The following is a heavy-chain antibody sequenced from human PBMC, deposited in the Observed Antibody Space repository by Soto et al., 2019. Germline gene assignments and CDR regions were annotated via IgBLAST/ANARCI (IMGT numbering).Heavy chain of an antibody. CDR3: ASPSGRNYDAFDI. Sequence: GESLKISCKASGYTFTSYGISWVRQALGQGLEWMGWISAYNGNTNYAQKLQGRVTMTTDTSTSTAYMELRSLRSDDTAVYYCASPSGRNYDAFDIWGQGTMVTVSS. J-gene: IGHJ3*02. CDR2: ISAYNGNT. V-gene: IGHV1-18*01. CDR1: GYTFTSYG. D-gene: IGHD1-7*01.